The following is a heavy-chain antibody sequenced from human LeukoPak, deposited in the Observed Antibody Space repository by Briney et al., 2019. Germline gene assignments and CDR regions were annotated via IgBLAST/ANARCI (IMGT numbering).Heavy chain of an antibody. CDR1: GGSISSGGYY. CDR2: IYHSGST. D-gene: IGHD1-26*01. J-gene: IGHJ4*02. Sequence: SETLSLTRTVSGGSISSGGYYWSWIRQPPGKGLEWIGYIYHSGSTYYNPSLKSRVTISVDRSKNQFSLKLSSVTAADTAVYYCARVGVGAPPDYWGQGTLVTVSS. CDR3: ARVGVGAPPDY. V-gene: IGHV4-30-2*01.